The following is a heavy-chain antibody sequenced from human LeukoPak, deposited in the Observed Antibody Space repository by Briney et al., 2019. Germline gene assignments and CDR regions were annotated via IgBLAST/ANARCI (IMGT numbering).Heavy chain of an antibody. D-gene: IGHD2-8*02. CDR2: IAAYNGDI. J-gene: IGHJ4*02. CDR3: ATLSGGPHNTGFYFDY. CDR1: GHTFTSHG. V-gene: IGHV1-18*01. Sequence: GASVKVSCKASGHTFTSHGFSWVRQAPGQGLQWMGWIAAYNGDIEYEEKLQGRVTMTTDTSTGTAYMELRNLRLDDTAVYYCATLSGGPHNTGFYFDYWGQGTQVIVSS.